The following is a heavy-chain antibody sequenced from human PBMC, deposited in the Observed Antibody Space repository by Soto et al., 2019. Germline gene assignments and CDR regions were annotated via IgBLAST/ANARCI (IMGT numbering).Heavy chain of an antibody. V-gene: IGHV4-59*01. Sequence: SETLSLTCTVSGGSISSYYWSWIRQPPGKGLEWIGYIYYGGSTNYNPSLKSRVTISVDTSKNQFSLKLSSVTAADTAVYYCARVGWAPLWFGQYYFDYWGQGTLVTVSS. CDR1: GGSISSYY. CDR3: ARVGWAPLWFGQYYFDY. CDR2: IYYGGST. D-gene: IGHD3-10*01. J-gene: IGHJ4*02.